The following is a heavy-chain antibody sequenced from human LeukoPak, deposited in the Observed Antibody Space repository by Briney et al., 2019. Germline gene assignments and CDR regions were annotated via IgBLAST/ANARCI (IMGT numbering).Heavy chain of an antibody. J-gene: IGHJ3*02. CDR2: INSAVGNT. V-gene: IGHV3-74*01. D-gene: IGHD1-26*01. Sequence: GGSLRLSCAASGFILRNHWMHWVRQDPGKGLVWVSRINSAVGNTNYADSVKGRFTISSDNAKSTVYLQMNTLRAEDTGIYFCARALDGSRNGLDIWGQGTAVTV. CDR1: GFILRNHW. CDR3: ARALDGSRNGLDI.